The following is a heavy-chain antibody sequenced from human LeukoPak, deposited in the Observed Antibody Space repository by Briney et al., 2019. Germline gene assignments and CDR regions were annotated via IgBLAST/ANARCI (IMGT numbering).Heavy chain of an antibody. Sequence: PGGSLRLSCAASGWTFSSYAMGWIRQPPGKGLEWVSAISGSGGSTYYAASVKGRFPISRDNPKTTLSLQTNSLRAEHTAVYSCAKGGSGSYPLAYWGQGTLVTASP. D-gene: IGHD3-10*01. CDR2: ISGSGGST. J-gene: IGHJ4*02. CDR1: GWTFSSYA. V-gene: IGHV3-23*01. CDR3: AKGGSGSYPLAY.